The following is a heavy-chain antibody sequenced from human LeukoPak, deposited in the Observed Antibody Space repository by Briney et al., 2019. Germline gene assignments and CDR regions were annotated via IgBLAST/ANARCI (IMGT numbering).Heavy chain of an antibody. CDR2: INWNGGST. J-gene: IGHJ4*02. D-gene: IGHD3-16*01. Sequence: ETLSLTCTVSGGSISSYYWSWIRQPPGKGLEWVSGINWNGGSTGYADSVKGRFTISRDNSKNTLYLQMNSLRAEDTAVYYCARDLSWGSYTSWGQGTLVTVSS. V-gene: IGHV3-23*01. CDR3: ARDLSWGSYTS. CDR1: GGSISSYY.